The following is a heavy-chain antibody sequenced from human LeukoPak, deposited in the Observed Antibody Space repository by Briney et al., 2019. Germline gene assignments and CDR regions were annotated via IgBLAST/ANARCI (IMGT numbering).Heavy chain of an antibody. CDR3: ARRGSIAPRYYYGMDV. CDR1: GYGVTSYF. V-gene: IGHV5-10-1*01. J-gene: IGHJ6*02. CDR2: IDPTDSYT. Sequence: GESLNVSCKGSGYGVTSYFISWVRQMPGKGLGWMGRIDPTDSYTNSGPSFQGHVTISADKSISTAYLQWSSLKASDTAMYYCARRGSIAPRYYYGMDVWGQGTTVTVSS. D-gene: IGHD6-6*01.